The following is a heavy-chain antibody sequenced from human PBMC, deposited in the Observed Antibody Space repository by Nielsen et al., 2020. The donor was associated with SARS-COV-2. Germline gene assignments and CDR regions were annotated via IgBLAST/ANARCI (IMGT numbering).Heavy chain of an antibody. CDR2: IYHSGNT. Sequence: SETLSLTCAVSGGSISSSNWWSWVRQPPGKGLEWIGEIYHSGNTNYNPSLKSRVTISVDKSKNQFSLRLNSVAAADTAVYYCVRLNRRILTPLALASLRFDYWGQGSLVTVSS. CDR1: GGSISSSNW. J-gene: IGHJ4*02. D-gene: IGHD3-3*02. CDR3: VRLNRRILTPLALASLRFDY. V-gene: IGHV4-4*02.